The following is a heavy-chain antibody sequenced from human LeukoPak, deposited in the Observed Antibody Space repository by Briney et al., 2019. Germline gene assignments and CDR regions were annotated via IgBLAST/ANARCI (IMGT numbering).Heavy chain of an antibody. CDR3: AKDRSHFISPNNWFDP. J-gene: IGHJ5*02. V-gene: IGHV3-23*01. CDR2: ISGSGGST. D-gene: IGHD2/OR15-2a*01. CDR1: GFTFSSYA. Sequence: GGSLRLSCAASGFTFSSYAMSWVRQAPGKGLEWVSAISGSGGSTYYADSVKGRFTISRDNAKNSLYLQMNSLRAEDTALYYCAKDRSHFISPNNWFDPWGQGTLVTVSS.